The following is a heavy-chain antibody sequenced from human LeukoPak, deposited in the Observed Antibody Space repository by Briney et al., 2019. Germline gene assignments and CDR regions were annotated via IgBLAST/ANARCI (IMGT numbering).Heavy chain of an antibody. CDR2: IIPIFGTA. D-gene: IGHD6-13*01. CDR3: ARGASDIAAAGICDY. V-gene: IGHV1-69*13. CDR1: GGTFSSYA. J-gene: IGHJ4*02. Sequence: VKVSCKASGGTFSSYAISWVRQAPGQGLEWMGGIIPIFGTANYAQKFQGRVTITTDESTSTAYMELSSLRSEDTAVYYCARGASDIAAAGICDYWGQGTLVTVSS.